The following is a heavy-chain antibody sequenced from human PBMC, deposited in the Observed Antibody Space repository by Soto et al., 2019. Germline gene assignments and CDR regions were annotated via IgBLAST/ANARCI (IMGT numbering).Heavy chain of an antibody. CDR2: ISSSSTI. V-gene: IGHV3-48*01. D-gene: IGHD1-7*01. J-gene: IGHJ4*02. Sequence: GGSLRLSCAASGFTFSSYSMNWVRQAPGKGLEWVSYISSSSTIYYADSVKGRLTISRDNAKNSLYLQMKSLRAEDTAVYYCAREELEEEPRPGPPDYWGQGTLVTVSS. CDR1: GFTFSSYS. CDR3: AREELEEEPRPGPPDY.